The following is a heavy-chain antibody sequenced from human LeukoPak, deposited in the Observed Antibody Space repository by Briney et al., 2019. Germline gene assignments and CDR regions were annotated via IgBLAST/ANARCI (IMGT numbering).Heavy chain of an antibody. CDR3: ANPILPEVVVAVSDAFDI. V-gene: IGHV3-23*01. Sequence: PRGSLRHSCAASGFTFSSFAMSRVPQAPGKGLGWDSAILGSGGSKYYGDAVKCRFTISRDNSKNTLYLQMNSLRAEDTAVYYCANPILPEVVVAVSDAFDIWGQGTMVTVSS. J-gene: IGHJ3*02. D-gene: IGHD2-15*01. CDR1: GFTFSSFA. CDR2: ILGSGGSK.